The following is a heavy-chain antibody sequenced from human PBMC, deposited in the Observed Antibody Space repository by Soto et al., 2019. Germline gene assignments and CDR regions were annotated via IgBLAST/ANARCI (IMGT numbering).Heavy chain of an antibody. Sequence: PSETLSLTCTVSGGSISSGGYYWSWIRQHPGKGLEWIGYIYYSGSTYYNPSLKSRVTISVDTSKNQFSLKLSSMTAADTAVYYCARLDRKFYYFDYWGQGTLVTVSS. V-gene: IGHV4-31*03. J-gene: IGHJ4*02. CDR3: ARLDRKFYYFDY. CDR1: GGSISSGGYY. CDR2: IYYSGST.